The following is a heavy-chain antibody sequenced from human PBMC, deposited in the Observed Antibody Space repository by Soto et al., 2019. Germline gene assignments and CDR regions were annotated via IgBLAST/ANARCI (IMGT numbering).Heavy chain of an antibody. V-gene: IGHV3-23*01. J-gene: IGHJ6*04. CDR2: ISDGGGPT. CDR3: AKDRSPSVLRGIMAV. CDR1: GFTFSTSA. D-gene: IGHD3-10*01. Sequence: EVQLLESGGGLVQPGGSLRLSCVESGFTFSTSALSWVRQAPGKGLEWVSSISDGGGPTYYADSVKGRFTISRDNSKNTLYLQMNSLRAEDTALYYCAKDRSPSVLRGIMAVWGRGTTVTVSS.